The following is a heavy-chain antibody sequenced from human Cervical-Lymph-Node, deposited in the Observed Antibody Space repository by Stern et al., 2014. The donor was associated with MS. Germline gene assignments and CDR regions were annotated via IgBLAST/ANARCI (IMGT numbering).Heavy chain of an antibody. V-gene: IGHV3-9*01. J-gene: IGHJ6*02. CDR2: ISGHGGKT. D-gene: IGHD6-6*01. Sequence: VQLVESGGGLVQPGRSLRLSCAASGFTFDDYAMHWVRQAPGEGLEWVSGISGHGGKTDYAVSVKGRITSSRDNAKNSLDLQMDSLRAEDTALYYCAKDMRGGSSYAMDVWGQGTTVTVSS. CDR3: AKDMRGGSSYAMDV. CDR1: GFTFDDYA.